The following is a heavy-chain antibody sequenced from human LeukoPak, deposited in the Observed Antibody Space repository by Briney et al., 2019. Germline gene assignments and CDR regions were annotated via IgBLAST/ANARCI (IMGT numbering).Heavy chain of an antibody. CDR1: GFPFSTIW. V-gene: IGHV3-15*01. Sequence: TPGGSLSLSCAASGFPFSTIWMNWVRPAPGKGLEWVGRIKSKTEGGTMDYAAPVKGRFTISRDDSKNTLYLQMNSLKTADTAVYYCTTGNSLRRDDNYFSDFWGPGSLVTVSS. D-gene: IGHD1-1*01. CDR2: IKSKTEGGTM. J-gene: IGHJ4*02. CDR3: TTGNSLRRDDNYFSDF.